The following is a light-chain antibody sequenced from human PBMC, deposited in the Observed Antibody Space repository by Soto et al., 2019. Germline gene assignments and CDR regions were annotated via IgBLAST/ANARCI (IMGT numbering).Light chain of an antibody. V-gene: IGLV2-8*01. CDR2: EVN. Sequence: QSALTQPPSASGSPGQSVAISCTGTSSDVGGYNYVSWYQQHPGKAPKLMIYEVNKRPSGVPDRFSDSKSGNTASLTVSGLQDEDEADYYCSSYAGSSNVFGTGTKVTVL. J-gene: IGLJ1*01. CDR3: SSYAGSSNV. CDR1: SSDVGGYNY.